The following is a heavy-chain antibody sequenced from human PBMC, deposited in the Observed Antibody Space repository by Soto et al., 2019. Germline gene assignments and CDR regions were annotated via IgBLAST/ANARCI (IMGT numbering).Heavy chain of an antibody. D-gene: IGHD3-10*01. CDR1: GFTFSRSS. Sequence: EVQLVESGGGFVQPGGSLSLSCAASGFTFSRSSMNWVRQAPGKGPEWISYISSSSSTIYYADSVKGRFTISRDNAKNALYLQMNSLRAEDTAVYYCAREGGWGSYYTLHWFDPWGQGTLVTVSS. V-gene: IGHV3-48*01. CDR3: AREGGWGSYYTLHWFDP. CDR2: ISSSSSTI. J-gene: IGHJ5*02.